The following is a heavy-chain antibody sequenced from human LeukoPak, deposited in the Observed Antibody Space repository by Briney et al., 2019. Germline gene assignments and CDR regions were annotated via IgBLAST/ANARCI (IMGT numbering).Heavy chain of an antibody. CDR2: ISSSSSYI. J-gene: IGHJ4*02. Sequence: GGSLRLSCVASGFTFSSYSMNWVRQAPGKGLEWVSSISSSSSYIYYADSVKGRFTISRDNAKNSLYLQMNSLRAEDTAVYYCARAGTSSSWSFDYWGQGTLVTVSS. CDR1: GFTFSSYS. V-gene: IGHV3-21*01. D-gene: IGHD6-13*01. CDR3: ARAGTSSSWSFDY.